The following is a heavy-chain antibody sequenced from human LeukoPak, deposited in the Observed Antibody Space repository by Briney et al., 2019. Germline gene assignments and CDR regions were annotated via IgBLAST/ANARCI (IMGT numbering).Heavy chain of an antibody. D-gene: IGHD6-19*01. V-gene: IGHV3-23*01. Sequence: PGGSLRLSCAASGFXXXXXXMSWVRQAPXXGXXXXXXXSGSGGGTYHADSVKGRFTISRDNSKNTLYLQMNGLRPEDTAVYYCAKDRRYSSGWGHYFDYWGQGTLVTVSS. CDR3: AKDRRYSSGWGHYFDY. CDR2: XSGSGGGT. CDR1: GFXXXXXX. J-gene: IGHJ4*02.